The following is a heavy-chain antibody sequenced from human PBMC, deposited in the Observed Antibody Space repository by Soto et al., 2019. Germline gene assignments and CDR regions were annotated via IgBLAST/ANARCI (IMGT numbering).Heavy chain of an antibody. CDR2: IYYSGST. Sequence: PPEKLPHTNTVSGGTIRRSSYYGGWIRQPKRKGLEWIGSIYYSGSTYYNPSLKSRVTISVDTSKNQFSLKLSSVTAADTAVYYRAIHFVKQWLVGKSVFDYWG. CDR3: AIHFVKQWLVGKSVFDY. J-gene: IGHJ4*01. V-gene: IGHV4-39*01. CDR1: GGTIRRSSYY. D-gene: IGHD6-19*01.